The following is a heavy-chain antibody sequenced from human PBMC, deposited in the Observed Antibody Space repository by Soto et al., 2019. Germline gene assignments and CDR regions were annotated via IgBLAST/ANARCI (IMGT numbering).Heavy chain of an antibody. Sequence: GGSLRLSCAASGFTFSSYAMHWVRQAPGKGLEWVAVVSHDGRNTHYADSVKGRFTISRDSSKNTVSLEMTSLRAEDTAVYYFAKGGRQWLVTSDFNYWGQGALVTVSS. CDR2: VSHDGRNT. D-gene: IGHD6-19*01. V-gene: IGHV3-30*04. CDR3: AKGGRQWLVTSDFNY. J-gene: IGHJ4*02. CDR1: GFTFSSYA.